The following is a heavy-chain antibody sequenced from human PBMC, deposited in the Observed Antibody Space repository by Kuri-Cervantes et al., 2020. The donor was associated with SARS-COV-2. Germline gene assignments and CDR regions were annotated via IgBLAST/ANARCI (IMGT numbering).Heavy chain of an antibody. CDR3: VRGYSYGPVNY. V-gene: IGHV3-64D*06. D-gene: IGHD5-18*01. CDR1: GFTFSSYA. CDR2: ISSNGGST. Sequence: GESLKISCSASGFTFSSYAMHWVRQAPGKGLEYVSAISSNGGSTYYADSVKGRFTISRDNSKNTLYLQMSSLRAEDTAVYYCVRGYSYGPVNYWGQGTLVTVSS. J-gene: IGHJ4*02.